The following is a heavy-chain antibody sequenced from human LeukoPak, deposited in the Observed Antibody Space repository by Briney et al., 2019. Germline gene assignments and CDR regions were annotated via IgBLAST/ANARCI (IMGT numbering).Heavy chain of an antibody. J-gene: IGHJ6*03. D-gene: IGHD3-3*01. V-gene: IGHV1-46*01. Sequence: GASVKVSCKASGYTFTSYYMHWVRQAPGQGLEWMGIINPSGGSTSYAQKFQGRVTMTRDTSTSTVYMELSSLRSEDTAVYYCARCGSGYYSNYYYMDVWGKGTTVTVSS. CDR2: INPSGGST. CDR1: GYTFTSYY. CDR3: ARCGSGYYSNYYYMDV.